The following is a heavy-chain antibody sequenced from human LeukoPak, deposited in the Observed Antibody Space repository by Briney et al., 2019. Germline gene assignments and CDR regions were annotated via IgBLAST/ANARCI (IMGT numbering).Heavy chain of an antibody. V-gene: IGHV3-21*01. J-gene: IGHJ4*02. Sequence: GGSLRLSCAASGFTFSSYSMNWVRQAPGKGLEWVSSISSSSSYIYYADSVKGRFTISRDNAKNSLYLQMNSLRAEDTAVYYCARDLYYYDSSGDHWGQGTLVTVSS. CDR3: ARDLYYYDSSGDH. CDR2: ISSSSSYI. D-gene: IGHD3-22*01. CDR1: GFTFSSYS.